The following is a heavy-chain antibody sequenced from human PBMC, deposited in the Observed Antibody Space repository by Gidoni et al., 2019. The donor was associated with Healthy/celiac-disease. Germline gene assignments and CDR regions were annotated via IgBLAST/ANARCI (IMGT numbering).Heavy chain of an antibody. CDR3: ARWTDIVVVPAAKWKDV. CDR1: GGSISSSSYY. Sequence: QLQLQESGPGLVKPSETLSLTCTVSGGSISSSSYYWGWIRQPPGKGLEWIGSIYYSGSTYYNPSHKSRVTISVDTSKNQFSLKLSSVTAADTAVYYCARWTDIVVVPAAKWKDVWGQGTTVTVSS. CDR2: IYYSGST. V-gene: IGHV4-39*01. D-gene: IGHD2-2*01. J-gene: IGHJ6*02.